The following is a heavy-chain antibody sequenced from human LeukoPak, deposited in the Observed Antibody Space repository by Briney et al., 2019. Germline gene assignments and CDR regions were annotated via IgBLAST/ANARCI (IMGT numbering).Heavy chain of an antibody. J-gene: IGHJ4*02. D-gene: IGHD6-6*01. Sequence: GGSLRLSCAASGFIFTNYGMNWVRQAPGKGLEWVSHITSSSSAIYYADSVKGRFSISRDNAKNSLYLQMNSLRAEDTAVYYCARHLYSSSPDWGQGTLVTVSS. V-gene: IGHV3-48*01. CDR2: ITSSSSAI. CDR1: GFIFTNYG. CDR3: ARHLYSSSPD.